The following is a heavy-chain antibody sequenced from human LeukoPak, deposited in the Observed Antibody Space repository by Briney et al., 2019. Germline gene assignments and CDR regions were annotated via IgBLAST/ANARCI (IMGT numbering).Heavy chain of an antibody. CDR2: ISSSSSYI. CDR1: GFTFSSYS. CDR3: ARARIAVAGPDY. D-gene: IGHD6-19*01. J-gene: IGHJ4*02. Sequence: GGSLRLSCAASGFTFSSYSMNWVRQAPGKGLEWVSSISSSSSYIYYADSVKGRFTISRDNAKNSLYLQMNSLRAEDTAVYYCARARIAVAGPDYWGQGTLVTVSS. V-gene: IGHV3-21*01.